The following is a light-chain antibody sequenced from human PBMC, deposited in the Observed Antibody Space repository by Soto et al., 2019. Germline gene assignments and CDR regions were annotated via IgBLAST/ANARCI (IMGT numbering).Light chain of an antibody. CDR3: QQGHNWPLT. CDR1: QSISSE. J-gene: IGKJ2*01. CDR2: GAS. Sequence: EIVMTQSPATLSVSPRESATLSCSARQSISSELAWYQQKPGQPPRLLIYGASTRATGVPARFTGSGSGSDFTLTISGLQSEDFAVYYCQQGHNWPLTFGQGTRLEI. V-gene: IGKV3-15*01.